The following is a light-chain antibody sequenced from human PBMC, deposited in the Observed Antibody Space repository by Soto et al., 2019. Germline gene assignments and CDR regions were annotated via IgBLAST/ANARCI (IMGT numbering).Light chain of an antibody. Sequence: DIVMTQSPLSLPVTPGEPASISCRSSQSLLHSNGYNYLDWYLQKPGQSPQLLIYLGSNRASGVTDRFSGSGSGTDFTLKISRVEAEDVGVYYCMQALQTPITFGPGTQVDIK. CDR1: QSLLHSNGYNY. CDR2: LGS. J-gene: IGKJ3*01. CDR3: MQALQTPIT. V-gene: IGKV2-28*01.